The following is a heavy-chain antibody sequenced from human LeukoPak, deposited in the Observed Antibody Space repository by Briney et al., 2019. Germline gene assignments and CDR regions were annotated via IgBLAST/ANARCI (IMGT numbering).Heavy chain of an antibody. J-gene: IGHJ3*02. V-gene: IGHV3-9*01. CDR1: GFTFDDYA. D-gene: IGHD1-7*01. CDR3: IKDLRLDLHFDTFDI. Sequence: PGRSLRLSCAASGFTFDDYAMHWVRQTPGKGLEWVSSISWDGGISVYADSVKGRFIISRDNAKSSLYLEMSALTPEDTALYFCIKDLRLDLHFDTFDIWGQGTMVTVSS. CDR2: ISWDGGIS.